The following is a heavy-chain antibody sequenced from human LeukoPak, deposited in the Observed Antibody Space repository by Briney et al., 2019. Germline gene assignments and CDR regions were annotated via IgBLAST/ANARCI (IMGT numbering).Heavy chain of an antibody. Sequence: GGSLRLSCAASGFTFSSYWMHWVRQAPGKGLEWVAVIWDDGSNKYYADSVKGRFTISRDNSKSTLYLQLNSLRAEDTAVYYCARDSGSWPENLFDYWGQGTLVTVSS. CDR3: ARDSGSWPENLFDY. CDR2: IWDDGSNK. CDR1: GFTFSSYW. D-gene: IGHD6-13*01. V-gene: IGHV3-33*08. J-gene: IGHJ4*02.